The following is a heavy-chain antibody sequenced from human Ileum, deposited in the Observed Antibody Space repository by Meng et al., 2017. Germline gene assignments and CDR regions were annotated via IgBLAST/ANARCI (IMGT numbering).Heavy chain of an antibody. D-gene: IGHD6-13*01. Sequence: ASVKVSCKASGYTFTGYYMHWVRQAPGQGLEWMGWINPNSGGTNYAQKFQGRVTMTRDTSISTAYMELSRLRSDDTAVYYCARYSSSWRKYFDYWGQGTLVTVSS. CDR2: INPNSGGT. J-gene: IGHJ4*02. V-gene: IGHV1-2*02. CDR1: GYTFTGYY. CDR3: ARYSSSWRKYFDY.